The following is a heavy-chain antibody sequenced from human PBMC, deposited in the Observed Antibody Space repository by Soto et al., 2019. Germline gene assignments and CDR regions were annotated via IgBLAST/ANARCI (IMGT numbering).Heavy chain of an antibody. Sequence: EASVKVSCKASGYTFTSYAMHWVRQAPGQRLEWMGWINAGNGNTRYSQKFQGRVTITRDTSASTAYMELSSLRSEDTAVYYCARAAGGLRFLEWSTYGMDVWGQGTTVTVSS. V-gene: IGHV1-3*01. D-gene: IGHD3-3*01. J-gene: IGHJ6*02. CDR3: ARAAGGLRFLEWSTYGMDV. CDR1: GYTFTSYA. CDR2: INAGNGNT.